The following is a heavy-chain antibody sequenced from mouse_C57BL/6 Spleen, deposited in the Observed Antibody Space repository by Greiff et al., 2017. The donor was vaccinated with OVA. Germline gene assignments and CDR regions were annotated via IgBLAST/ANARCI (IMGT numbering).Heavy chain of an antibody. CDR2: ISDGGSYT. J-gene: IGHJ3*01. CDR3: ARDPYDYDGFAY. D-gene: IGHD2-4*01. CDR1: GFTFSSYA. V-gene: IGHV5-4*01. Sequence: EVQRVESGGGLVKPGGSLKLSCAASGFTFSSYAMSWVRQTPEKRLEWVATISDGGSYTYYPDNVKGRFTISRDNAKNNLYLQMSHLKSEDTAMYYCARDPYDYDGFAYWGQGTLVTVSA.